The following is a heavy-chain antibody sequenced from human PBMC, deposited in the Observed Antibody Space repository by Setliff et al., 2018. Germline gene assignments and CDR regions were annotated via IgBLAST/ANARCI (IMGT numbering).Heavy chain of an antibody. CDR2: IYYSGST. CDR1: GGSISSGDYY. V-gene: IGHV4-30-4*08. CDR3: ARESRYYYDNLGTLDY. Sequence: KPSETLSLTCTVSGGSISSGDYYWSWIRQPPGKGLEWIGYIYYSGSTYYNPSLKSRVTISVDTSKNQFSLRLNSVAAADTAVYYCARESRYYYDNLGTLDYWGQGTLVTVSS. D-gene: IGHD3-22*01. J-gene: IGHJ4*02.